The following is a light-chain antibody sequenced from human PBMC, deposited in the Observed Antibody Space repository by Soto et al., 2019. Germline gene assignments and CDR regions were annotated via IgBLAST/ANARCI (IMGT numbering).Light chain of an antibody. CDR3: QQYSKWPPWT. CDR1: QSLGGN. CDR2: RAS. J-gene: IGKJ1*01. Sequence: IVLTQSPGTLSLSPGDTVTLSCRASQSLGGNLAWYQQKPGQAPRLFIFRASSRATGVPARFSASGSGTEFTLTISELQPEDFAVYYCQQYSKWPPWTFGPGTKVDIK. V-gene: IGKV3-15*01.